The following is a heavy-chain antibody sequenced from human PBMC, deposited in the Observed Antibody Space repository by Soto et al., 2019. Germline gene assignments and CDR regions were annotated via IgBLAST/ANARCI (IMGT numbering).Heavy chain of an antibody. D-gene: IGHD3-3*01. CDR3: AKSKSIEGVVIPTNYYYAMDV. CDR2: VSQDGSNK. V-gene: IGHV3-30*18. J-gene: IGHJ6*02. Sequence: GGSLRLSCAPSVFTSSNDGMHWFRQGPVRGPECVALVSQDGSNKYYADFVQGRFTISRDNSKNTLYLQMNSLRGEDTAVYCCAKSKSIEGVVIPTNYYYAMDVWGQGTTVTVSS. CDR1: VFTSSNDG.